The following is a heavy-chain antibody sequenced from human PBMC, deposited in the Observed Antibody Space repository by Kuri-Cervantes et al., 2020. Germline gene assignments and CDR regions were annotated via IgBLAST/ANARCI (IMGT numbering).Heavy chain of an antibody. CDR3: ARDPSP. J-gene: IGHJ5*02. Sequence: GESLKISCAASEITFSRYAMHWVRQAPGKGLEWVALISYDGSDKYYADSVKGRFTISRDNSKNTLYLQMNSLRAEDTAVYYCARDPSPWGQGTLVTVSS. V-gene: IGHV3-30-3*01. CDR1: EITFSRYA. CDR2: ISYDGSDK.